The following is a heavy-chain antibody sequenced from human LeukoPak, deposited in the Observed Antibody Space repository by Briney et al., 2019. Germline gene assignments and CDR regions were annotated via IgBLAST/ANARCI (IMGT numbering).Heavy chain of an antibody. Sequence: GGSLRLSCAASGFTFSSYGMHWVRQAPGKGLEWVAVISYDGSNKYYTDSVKGRFTISRDNSKNTLYLQMNSLRAEDTAVYYCAKGSVYYYDSSGPLDAFDIWGQGTMVTVSS. J-gene: IGHJ3*02. V-gene: IGHV3-30*18. D-gene: IGHD3-22*01. CDR1: GFTFSSYG. CDR2: ISYDGSNK. CDR3: AKGSVYYYDSSGPLDAFDI.